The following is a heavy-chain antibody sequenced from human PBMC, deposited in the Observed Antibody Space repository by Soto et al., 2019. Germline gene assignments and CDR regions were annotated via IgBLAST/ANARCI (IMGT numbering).Heavy chain of an antibody. J-gene: IGHJ4*02. Sequence: QLQLLESGPGRVKPSETLSLTCNVSGGSINSNGYFWDWIRQPPGKGLEWIGTIYHSGSTYYNPSLKSRVTISVEKSKNHFSLKLSSVSGADTAVYYCARHMGDGYSGSWYVRPFDEWGEGTLVIVTS. CDR3: ARHMGDGYSGSWYVRPFDE. CDR2: IYHSGST. CDR1: GGSINSNGYF. D-gene: IGHD6-13*01. V-gene: IGHV4-39*02.